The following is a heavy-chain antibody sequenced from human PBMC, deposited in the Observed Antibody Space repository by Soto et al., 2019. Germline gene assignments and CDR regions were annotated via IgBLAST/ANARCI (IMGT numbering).Heavy chain of an antibody. Sequence: PGGSLRLSCAASGFTFSSYAMSWVRQAPGKGLEWVSAISGSGGSTYYADSVKGRFTISRDNSKNTLYLQMNSLRAEDTAVYYCAKSPTPYSSSRYVPNWFDPWGQGTLVTAPQ. D-gene: IGHD6-13*01. CDR1: GFTFSSYA. CDR3: AKSPTPYSSSRYVPNWFDP. CDR2: ISGSGGST. J-gene: IGHJ5*02. V-gene: IGHV3-23*01.